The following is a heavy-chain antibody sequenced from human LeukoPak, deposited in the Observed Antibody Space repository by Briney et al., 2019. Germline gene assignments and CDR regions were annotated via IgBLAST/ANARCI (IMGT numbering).Heavy chain of an antibody. D-gene: IGHD2-2*01. V-gene: IGHV1-8*01. Sequence: ASVKVSCKASGYTFTSYDINWVRQATGQGLEWMGWMNPNSGNTGYAQKLQGRVTMTTDTSTSTAYMELRSLRSDDTAVYYCARVRNYCSSTSCYGETDNWFDPWGQGTLVTVSS. CDR1: GYTFTSYD. CDR3: ARVRNYCSSTSCYGETDNWFDP. J-gene: IGHJ5*02. CDR2: MNPNSGNT.